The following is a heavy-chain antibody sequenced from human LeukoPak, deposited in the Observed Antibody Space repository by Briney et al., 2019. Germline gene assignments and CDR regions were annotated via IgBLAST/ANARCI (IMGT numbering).Heavy chain of an antibody. CDR3: ARVLTAAGLDF. CDR2: IHNDGRT. CDR1: GGSISGSRT. V-gene: IGHV4-39*07. J-gene: IGHJ4*02. D-gene: IGHD6-25*01. Sequence: SETLSLTCTVSGGSISGSRTWGWVRQPPGKGPEWIGNIHNDGRTASNPPLKSRVTMSLDTSTNQFSLKVNSVTAADTAFYYCARVLTAAGLDFWGQGVLSASPQ.